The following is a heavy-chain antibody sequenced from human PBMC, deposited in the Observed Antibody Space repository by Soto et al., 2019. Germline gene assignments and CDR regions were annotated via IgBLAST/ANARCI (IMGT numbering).Heavy chain of an antibody. CDR1: GFTVSSNY. CDR2: ISSRSSTI. J-gene: IGHJ4*02. V-gene: IGHV3-48*02. Sequence: GGSLRLSCAASGFTVSSNYMSWVRQAPGKGLEWVSYISSRSSTIYYADSVKGRFTISRDNAKNSLYLQMNSLRDEDTAVYYCARGDIRFDYWGQGTLVTVSS. CDR3: ARGDIRFDY.